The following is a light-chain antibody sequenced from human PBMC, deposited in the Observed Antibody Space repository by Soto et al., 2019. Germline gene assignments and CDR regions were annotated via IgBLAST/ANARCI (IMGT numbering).Light chain of an antibody. CDR3: QQSYSTVT. J-gene: IGKJ5*01. CDR2: AAS. V-gene: IGKV1-39*01. Sequence: DIQMTQSPSSLSASVGDRVTITCRASQSISSYLNWYQQKPGKAPKLPIYAASSLQSGVPSRFSGSGSGTDFTLTISSLQPEDFATYYCQQSYSTVTFGQGTLLEIK. CDR1: QSISSY.